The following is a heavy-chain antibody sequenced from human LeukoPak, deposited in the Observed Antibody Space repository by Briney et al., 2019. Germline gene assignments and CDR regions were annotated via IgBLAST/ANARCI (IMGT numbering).Heavy chain of an antibody. CDR2: ISAYNGNT. D-gene: IGHD3-3*01. CDR1: GYTFTIYG. J-gene: IGHJ4*02. CDR3: ARDVISITIFGVVIPPLGY. V-gene: IGHV1-18*01. Sequence: ASVTVSFTASGYTFTIYGISWVRQAPGQGLEWMGWISAYNGNTNYTQKLQGRVTMTTDTSTSTAYMELRSLRSDDTAVYYCARDVISITIFGVVIPPLGYWGQGTLVTVSS.